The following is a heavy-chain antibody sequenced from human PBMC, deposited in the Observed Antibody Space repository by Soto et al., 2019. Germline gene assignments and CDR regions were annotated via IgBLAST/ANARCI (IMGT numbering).Heavy chain of an antibody. V-gene: IGHV1-46*01. CDR3: ASGMDY. CDR2: INPKAGST. Sequence: ASVKVSCKASGYTFTSHDMHWVRQAPGQGLERMGLINPKAGSTSYAQRFQGRVTMTRDTSTSTASMDLSSLRSEDTAVYYCASGMDYWGQGTLVTVSS. CDR1: GYTFTSHD. J-gene: IGHJ4*03.